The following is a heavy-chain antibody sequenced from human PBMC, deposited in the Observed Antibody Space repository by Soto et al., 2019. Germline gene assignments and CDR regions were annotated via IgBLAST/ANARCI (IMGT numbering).Heavy chain of an antibody. V-gene: IGHV1-18*01. J-gene: IGHJ6*03. CDR1: GYTFTSHT. CDR2: INSYNGNT. CDR3: ARLAGLQFYYYYFMDV. D-gene: IGHD4-4*01. Sequence: QVQLVQSGAEVKKPGASVKVSCQASGYTFTSHTITWVRQAPGQGLEWMGWINSYNGNTNYAQKLQGRVTLTTDTPTNKAYMELRSLRSDDTAVYYCARLAGLQFYYYYFMDVWGKGTTVTVSS.